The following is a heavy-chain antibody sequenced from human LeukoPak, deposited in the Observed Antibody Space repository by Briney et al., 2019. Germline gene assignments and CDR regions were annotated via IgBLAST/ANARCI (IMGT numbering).Heavy chain of an antibody. V-gene: IGHV1-18*01. CDR2: ISAYNGNT. CDR3: ARAGHYDFWSGYFEFDY. CDR1: GYTFTSYG. J-gene: IGHJ4*02. Sequence: ASVKVSCKSSGYTFTSYGLSWVRQAPGQGLEWMGWISAYNGNTNYAQKLQGRVTMTTDTSTSTAYMELRSLRSDDTAVYYCARAGHYDFWSGYFEFDYWGQGTLVTVSS. D-gene: IGHD3-3*01.